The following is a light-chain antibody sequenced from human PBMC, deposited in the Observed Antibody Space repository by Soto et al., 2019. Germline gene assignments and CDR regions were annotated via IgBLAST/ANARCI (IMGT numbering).Light chain of an antibody. CDR2: SNN. CDR3: AAWDDSLNGYV. CDR1: SSNIGSNT. J-gene: IGLJ1*01. V-gene: IGLV1-44*01. Sequence: QSVLTQPPSASGTPGQRVTISCSGSSSNIGSNTVNWYQQLPGTAPKLLIYSNNQRPSGVPGRFSGSKSGTSAFLAISGLQSEDEADYYCAAWDDSLNGYVFGTGTKVTVL.